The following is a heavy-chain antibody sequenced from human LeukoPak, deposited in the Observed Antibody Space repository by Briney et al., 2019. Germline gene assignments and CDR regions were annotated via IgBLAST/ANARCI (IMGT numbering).Heavy chain of an antibody. D-gene: IGHD3-3*01. V-gene: IGHV3-7*04. J-gene: IGHJ4*02. CDR3: ARDYE. Sequence: GGSLRLSCAASGFTFSSHWMSWVRQAPGKGLEWVANIKQDGSDKYYVDSVKGRFTISRDNAKNSLYLQMNSLRAEDTAVYYCARDYEWGQGTLVTVSS. CDR1: GFTFSSHW. CDR2: IKQDGSDK.